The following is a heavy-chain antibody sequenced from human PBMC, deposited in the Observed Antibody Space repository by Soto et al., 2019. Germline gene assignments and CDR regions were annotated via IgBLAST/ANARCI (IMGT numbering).Heavy chain of an antibody. D-gene: IGHD6-13*01. Sequence: GGSLRLSCAASGFTFSDHYMDWVRQAPGKGLEWVARTRNKANSYTTEYAASVKGRFTVSRDDSTNSLFLQMNSLKTGDTALYYCVRASIAATPYFFDCWGQGTQVTVSS. CDR1: GFTFSDHY. J-gene: IGHJ4*02. CDR2: TRNKANSYTT. CDR3: VRASIAATPYFFDC. V-gene: IGHV3-72*01.